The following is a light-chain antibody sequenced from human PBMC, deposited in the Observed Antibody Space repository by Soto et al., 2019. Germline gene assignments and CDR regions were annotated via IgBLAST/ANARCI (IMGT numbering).Light chain of an antibody. V-gene: IGKV3-20*01. CDR1: QSVAANY. CDR3: HQYGTAPLT. Sequence: EVVLTQSPGTLPLSPGERVTLSCRPSQSVAANYLAWYQQKRGQAPRLLIYGASSRATGIPDRFSGSGSGTDFTLTISRMEPEDFSVYYCHQYGTAPLTFGPGTKVDIK. CDR2: GAS. J-gene: IGKJ3*01.